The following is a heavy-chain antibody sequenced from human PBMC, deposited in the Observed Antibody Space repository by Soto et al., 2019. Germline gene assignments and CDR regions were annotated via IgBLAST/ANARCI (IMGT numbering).Heavy chain of an antibody. J-gene: IGHJ6*02. CDR3: ARAGAAPYYYYGLDV. Sequence: ASVKVSCKTSGYSFTAYDIYWVRQAPGQGLEWMGWIRAYNGDTNYAQKFQTRVTMTTDKSTDTAYMDLRSLTSDDTAIYYCARAGAAPYYYYGLDVWGQGTTVTVAS. V-gene: IGHV1-18*01. CDR2: IRAYNGDT. CDR1: GYSFTAYD. D-gene: IGHD3-10*01.